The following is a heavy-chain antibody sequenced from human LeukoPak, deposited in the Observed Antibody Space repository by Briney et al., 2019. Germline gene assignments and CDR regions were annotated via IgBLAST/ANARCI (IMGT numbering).Heavy chain of an antibody. J-gene: IGHJ4*02. CDR1: GYTFTGDG. D-gene: IGHD2-15*01. CDR3: ARDRTIGYCSGGSCYFDY. Sequence: VRVSSKASGYTFTGDGVSRGGQAPGEGGEWRGWISAYNGNTNYAQKLQGRVTMTTDTSTSTAYMELRSLRSDDTAVYYCARDRTIGYCSGGSCYFDYWGQGTLVTVSS. V-gene: IGHV1-18*01. CDR2: ISAYNGNT.